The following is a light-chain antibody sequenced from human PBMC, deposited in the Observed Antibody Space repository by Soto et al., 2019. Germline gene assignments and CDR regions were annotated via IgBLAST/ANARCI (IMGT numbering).Light chain of an antibody. CDR1: SSNIGAGYD. CDR2: GNS. Sequence: QSVLTQPPSVSGAPGQRVTISCTGSSSNIGAGYDVHWYQQLPGTAPKLLIYGNSNRPSRVPDRFSGSKSGPAASLAITGLQAEDGADYYCQSYDSSVSGVVFGGGTKLTVL. CDR3: QSYDSSVSGVV. J-gene: IGLJ2*01. V-gene: IGLV1-40*01.